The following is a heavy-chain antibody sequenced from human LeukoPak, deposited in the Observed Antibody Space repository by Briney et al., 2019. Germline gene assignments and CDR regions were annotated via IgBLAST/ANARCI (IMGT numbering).Heavy chain of an antibody. V-gene: IGHV1-2*02. CDR2: INPNSGGT. J-gene: IGHJ4*02. D-gene: IGHD6-6*01. CDR1: GYTFTGYY. CDR3: AREKWIVVGSEAARQPEGLFDY. Sequence: ASVKVSCKASGYTFTGYYMHWVRQAPGQGLEWMGWINPNSGGTNYAQKFQGRVTMTRDTSISTAYMELSRLRSDDTAVYYCAREKWIVVGSEAARQPEGLFDYWGQGTLVTVSS.